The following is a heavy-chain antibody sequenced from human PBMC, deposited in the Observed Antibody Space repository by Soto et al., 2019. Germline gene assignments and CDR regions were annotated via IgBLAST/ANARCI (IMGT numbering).Heavy chain of an antibody. CDR1: GGSISRSSYY. J-gene: IGHJ4*02. Sequence: QLQLQESGPGLVKPSETLSLTCTVSGGSISRSSYYWGWIRQPPGKGLEWIGSIYYSGSTCYNPSLKSRVTIPVDTSKNQSSLKLSSVTAADTAVYYCARHDYGGFGLWGQGTLVTVSS. CDR2: IYYSGST. D-gene: IGHD4-17*01. V-gene: IGHV4-39*01. CDR3: ARHDYGGFGL.